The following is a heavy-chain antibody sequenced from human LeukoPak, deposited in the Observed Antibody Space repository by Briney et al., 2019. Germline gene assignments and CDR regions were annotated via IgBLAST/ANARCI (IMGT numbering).Heavy chain of an antibody. V-gene: IGHV3-66*02. D-gene: IGHD3-10*01. J-gene: IGHJ4*02. CDR2: IYSGGST. CDR3: ARDTEQYYYGSGTQLGY. CDR1: GFTVSSNY. Sequence: GGSLRLSCAASGFTVSSNYMSWVRQAPGKGLEWVSVIYSGGSTYYADSVKGRFTISRDNSKNTLYLQMNSLRAEDTAVYYCARDTEQYYYGSGTQLGYWGQGTLVTVSS.